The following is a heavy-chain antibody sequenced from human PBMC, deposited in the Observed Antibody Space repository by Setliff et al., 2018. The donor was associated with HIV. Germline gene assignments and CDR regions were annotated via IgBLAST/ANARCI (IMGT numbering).Heavy chain of an antibody. CDR2: IYYSGTT. D-gene: IGHD3-10*01. CDR3: ARMVIQFGDYHFDD. Sequence: SETLSLTCSVSGVSITNNYWTWIRQPLGKGLEWIGFIYYSGTTNYNPSLKSRVTMSLDTSKNQFSLEVNSLSSADTAVYYCARMVIQFGDYHFDDWGQGALVTVSS. CDR1: GVSITNNY. J-gene: IGHJ4*02. V-gene: IGHV4-59*01.